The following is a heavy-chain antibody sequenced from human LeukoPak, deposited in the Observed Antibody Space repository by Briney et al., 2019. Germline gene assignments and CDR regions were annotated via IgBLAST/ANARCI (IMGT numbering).Heavy chain of an antibody. CDR3: ARSSNSRTAFDY. Sequence: SETLSLTCTVSGGSISSYYWSWIRQPPGKGLEGIGYIYYSGSTNYNPSLKSRVTISVDTSKNQFSLKLSSVTAADTAVYYCARSSNSRTAFDYWGQGTLVTVSS. CDR1: GGSISSYY. J-gene: IGHJ4*02. CDR2: IYYSGST. V-gene: IGHV4-59*01. D-gene: IGHD4-23*01.